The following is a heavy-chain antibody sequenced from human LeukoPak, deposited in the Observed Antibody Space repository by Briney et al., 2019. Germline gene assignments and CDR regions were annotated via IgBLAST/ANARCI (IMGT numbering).Heavy chain of an antibody. V-gene: IGHV3-74*01. J-gene: IGHJ4*02. CDR3: ARGGYYYDSSGYYPFDY. D-gene: IGHD3-22*01. Sequence: GSLRLSCAASGFTFSSYWMHWVRQAPGKGLVWVSRINSDGSSTSYADSVKGRFTISRDNAKNTLYLQMNSLRAEDTAVYYCARGGYYYDSSGYYPFDYWGQGTLVTVSS. CDR2: INSDGSST. CDR1: GFTFSSYW.